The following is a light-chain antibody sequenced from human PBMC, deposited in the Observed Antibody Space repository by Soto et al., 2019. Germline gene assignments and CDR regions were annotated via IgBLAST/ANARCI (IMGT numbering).Light chain of an antibody. J-gene: IGLJ1*01. CDR2: DVS. Sequence: QSALTQPASVSGSPGQSITISCTGTISDVGGYNYVSWYQHHPGKAPKLMIYDVSYRPSGVSNRFSGSKSGNTASLTVSGLQAEDEGDYYCSSYTTSGTYVFGTGTKVNVL. CDR3: SSYTTSGTYV. V-gene: IGLV2-14*03. CDR1: ISDVGGYNY.